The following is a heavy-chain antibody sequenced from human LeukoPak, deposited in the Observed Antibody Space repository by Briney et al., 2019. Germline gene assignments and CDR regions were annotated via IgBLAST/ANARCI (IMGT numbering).Heavy chain of an antibody. CDR1: GFTFSNYA. V-gene: IGHV3-23*01. CDR2: VSAGGGET. CDR3: AKDSGTWNDSDY. D-gene: IGHD1-1*01. Sequence: GGSLRLSCAASGFTFSNYAMNWGRQAPRKGLGWVSSVSAGGGETFYGDSVKGRFIVSRDNSKNTLYLQMKTLRAVDTATYYCAKDSGTWNDSDYWGQGTLVTVSS. J-gene: IGHJ4*02.